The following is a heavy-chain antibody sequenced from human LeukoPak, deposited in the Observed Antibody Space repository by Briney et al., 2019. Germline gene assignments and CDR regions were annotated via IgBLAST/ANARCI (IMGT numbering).Heavy chain of an antibody. CDR3: ARRQYYDLWSAFYGNFDY. D-gene: IGHD3-3*01. V-gene: IGHV5-51*01. CDR1: GYSFTSYW. Sequence: GESLKISCKGSGYSFTSYWIGWVRQMPGKGLEWMGIIYPGDSDTRYSPSFQGQVTISADKSISPAYLQWSSLKASDTAMYYCARRQYYDLWSAFYGNFDYWGQGTLVTVSS. CDR2: IYPGDSDT. J-gene: IGHJ4*02.